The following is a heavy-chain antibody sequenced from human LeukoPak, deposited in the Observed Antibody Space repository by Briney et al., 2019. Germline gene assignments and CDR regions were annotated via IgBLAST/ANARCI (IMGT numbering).Heavy chain of an antibody. J-gene: IGHJ4*02. CDR1: GYTFTSYG. CDR2: INAYNGNT. CDR3: ARDGATGCDD. V-gene: IGHV1-18*04. Sequence: ASVKVSCKASGYTFTSYGISWVRQAPGQGLEFMGWINAYNGNTSYAQKLQCRITMITDNSTSTAYKELRSVRSDDPAVNSVARDGATGCDDWGQGTLVTVSS. D-gene: IGHD1-26*01.